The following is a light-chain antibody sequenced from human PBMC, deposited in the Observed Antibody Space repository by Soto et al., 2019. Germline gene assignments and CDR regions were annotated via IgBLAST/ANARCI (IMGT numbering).Light chain of an antibody. CDR1: QSISSW. Sequence: EIPVTKCPPNMSASVGARVTITFRASQSISSWLAWYQQKPGKAPKLLIYKASSLEDGVPSRFSGSGSGTEFTLTISSLQPDESATYFCQQYRHCWAFGQGTKVDIK. J-gene: IGKJ1*01. CDR3: QQYRHCWA. CDR2: KAS. V-gene: IGKV1-5*03.